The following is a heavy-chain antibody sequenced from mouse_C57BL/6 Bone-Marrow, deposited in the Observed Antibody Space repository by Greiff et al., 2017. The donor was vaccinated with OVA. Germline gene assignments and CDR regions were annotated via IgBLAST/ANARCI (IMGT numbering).Heavy chain of an antibody. Sequence: VQLQQPGAELVMPGASVKLSCKASGYTFTSYWMHWVKQRPGQGLEWIGEIDPSDSYTNYNQKFKGKSTLTVDKSSSTAYMQLSSLTSEDSAVYYGARCYDYGFYAMDYWGQGTSVTVSS. CDR1: GYTFTSYW. J-gene: IGHJ4*01. V-gene: IGHV1-69*01. CDR2: IDPSDSYT. D-gene: IGHD2-4*01. CDR3: ARCYDYGFYAMDY.